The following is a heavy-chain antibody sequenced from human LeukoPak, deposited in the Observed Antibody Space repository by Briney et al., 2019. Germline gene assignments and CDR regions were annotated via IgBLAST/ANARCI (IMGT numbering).Heavy chain of an antibody. CDR1: VYTFRRCA. CDR3: AKADVSTSVTHFDF. Sequence: GGSLRLSYASSVYTFRRCAMHWVRQAPGKGLEWVSGISDSGVSAFYTHSVKGRFTISRDNSKSTLYLQMSSLRAEDAAVYYSAKADVSTSVTHFDFWGQGTLVSVSS. CDR2: ISDSGVSA. J-gene: IGHJ4*02. D-gene: IGHD2-8*01. V-gene: IGHV3-23*01.